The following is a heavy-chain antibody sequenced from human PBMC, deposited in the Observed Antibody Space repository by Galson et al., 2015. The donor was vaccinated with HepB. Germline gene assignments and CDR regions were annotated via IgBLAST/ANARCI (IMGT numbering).Heavy chain of an antibody. CDR3: SRAHYYDSSGYYYDGDY. J-gene: IGHJ4*02. Sequence: SLRLSCAASGFTFGDYAMSWFRQAPGKGLEWITLIRSKTHGGTTEYAASVKGRFTILRDDSKSIAYLQMNSLKTEDTAVYYCSRAHYYDSSGYYYDGDYWGQGTLVTVSS. CDR2: IRSKTHGGTT. CDR1: GFTFGDYA. V-gene: IGHV3-49*03. D-gene: IGHD3-22*01.